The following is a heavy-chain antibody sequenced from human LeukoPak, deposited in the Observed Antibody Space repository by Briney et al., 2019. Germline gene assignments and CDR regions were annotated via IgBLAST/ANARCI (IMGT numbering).Heavy chain of an antibody. V-gene: IGHV4-34*01. D-gene: IGHD1-26*01. CDR3: ARGGGSYYLDY. J-gene: IGHJ4*02. Sequence: SETLSLTCAVYGGSFSGYYWSWIRQPPGKGLEWIGEINHSGSTYYNPSLKSRVTISVDTSKNQFSLKLSSVTAADTAVYYCARGGGSYYLDYWGQGTLVTVSS. CDR1: GGSFSGYY. CDR2: INHSGST.